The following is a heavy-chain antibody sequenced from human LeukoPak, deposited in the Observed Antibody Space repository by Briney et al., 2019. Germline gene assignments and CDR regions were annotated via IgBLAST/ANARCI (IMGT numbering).Heavy chain of an antibody. CDR2: ISSSSSYM. CDR1: GFTFSSYS. Sequence: GGSLRLSCAASGFTFSSYSMNWVRQAPGKGLECVSSISSSSSYMYYADSVKGRFTISRDNAKNSLYLQMNSLRAEDTAVYYCASDIVVVPAAIGSAFDIWGQGTMVTVSS. J-gene: IGHJ3*02. CDR3: ASDIVVVPAAIGSAFDI. D-gene: IGHD2-2*02. V-gene: IGHV3-21*01.